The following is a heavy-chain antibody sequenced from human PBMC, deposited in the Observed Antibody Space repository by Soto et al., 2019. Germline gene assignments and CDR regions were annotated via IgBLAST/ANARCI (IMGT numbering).Heavy chain of an antibody. J-gene: IGHJ5*02. CDR2: IYIDGST. Sequence: GGSLRLSCGDSGFTVVSNYMIFFRHSPFKWLEWGGVIYIDGSTYYVDAQEGRFTISIDDSMNALYLHMNSLRAAETASYYCVKDSHGREQLGSSWGRGTLVTVSS. CDR1: GFTVVSNY. D-gene: IGHD6-6*01. CDR3: VKDSHGREQLGSS. V-gene: IGHV3-53*01.